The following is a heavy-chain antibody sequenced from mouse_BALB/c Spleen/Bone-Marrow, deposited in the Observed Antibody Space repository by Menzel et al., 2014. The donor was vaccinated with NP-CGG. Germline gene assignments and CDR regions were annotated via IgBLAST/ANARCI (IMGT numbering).Heavy chain of an antibody. V-gene: IGHV2-9*02. CDR3: ARDRGGSSRALDY. CDR2: IWAGGST. J-gene: IGHJ4*01. CDR1: GFSLTSYG. Sequence: KLVESGPGLVAPSQNLSITCTVSGFSLTSYGVHWVRQPPGKGLEWLGVIWAGGSTIYNSALMFRLSISKDNSKSQVFLKMNSLQTDDTALYYCARDRGGSSRALDYWGQGTSVTVSS. D-gene: IGHD1-1*02.